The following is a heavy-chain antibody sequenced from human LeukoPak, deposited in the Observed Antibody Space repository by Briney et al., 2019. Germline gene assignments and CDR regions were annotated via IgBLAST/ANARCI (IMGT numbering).Heavy chain of an antibody. D-gene: IGHD3-3*01. CDR3: ARGGDPITIFGVVIAYNWFDP. J-gene: IGHJ5*02. V-gene: IGHV1-2*02. CDR1: GYTFTGYY. CDR2: INPNSGGT. Sequence: ASVKVSCKASGYTFTGYYTHWVRQAPGQGLEWMGWINPNSGGTNYAQKFQGRVTMTRDTSISTAYMELSRLRSDDTAVYYCARGGDPITIFGVVIAYNWFDPWGQGTLVTVSS.